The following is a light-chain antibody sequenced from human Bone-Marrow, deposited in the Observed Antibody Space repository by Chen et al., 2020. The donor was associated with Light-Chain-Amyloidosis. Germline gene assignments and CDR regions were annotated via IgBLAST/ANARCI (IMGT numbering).Light chain of an antibody. CDR2: RDT. J-gene: IGLJ2*01. CDR1: DLPTKY. V-gene: IGLV3-25*03. Sequence: SYELTQPPSVSVSPGQTARITCSGDDLPTKYAYWYQQKPGQAPVLVIHRDTERRSGISERFSGSSSGRTDTLTISGVQAEAEADYHCQSADSSGTYEVIFGGGTKLTVL. CDR3: QSADSSGTYEVI.